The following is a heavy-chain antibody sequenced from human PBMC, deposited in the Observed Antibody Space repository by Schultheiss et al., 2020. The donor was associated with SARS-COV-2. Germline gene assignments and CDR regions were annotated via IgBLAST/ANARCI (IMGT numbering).Heavy chain of an antibody. CDR1: GFTFSIYA. V-gene: IGHV3-23*01. Sequence: GGSLRLSCAASGFTFSIYAMSWVRQAPGKGLTWVSAISGYNDNTYYADSAKGRFTISRDNSKNTLYLQMNSLRAEDTAVYYCARDQGDYYYGMDVWGQGTTVTVSS. CDR3: ARDQGDYYYGMDV. CDR2: ISGYNDNT. D-gene: IGHD3-16*01. J-gene: IGHJ6*02.